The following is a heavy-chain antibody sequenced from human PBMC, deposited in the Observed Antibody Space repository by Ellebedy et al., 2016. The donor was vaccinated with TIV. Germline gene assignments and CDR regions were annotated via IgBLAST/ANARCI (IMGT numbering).Heavy chain of an antibody. D-gene: IGHD2-15*01. Sequence: GESLKISCAASGFTFTYFGMPWVRQTPGKGLQWVALISSDGHAKSYADSVKGRFTISRDESKNTLYLQMNSLRAEDTAVFYCARDRGVYCSGGSCYSSGEANYFDYWGQGTVVTVSS. CDR2: ISSDGHAK. CDR1: GFTFTYFG. CDR3: ARDRGVYCSGGSCYSSGEANYFDY. J-gene: IGHJ4*02. V-gene: IGHV3-30*03.